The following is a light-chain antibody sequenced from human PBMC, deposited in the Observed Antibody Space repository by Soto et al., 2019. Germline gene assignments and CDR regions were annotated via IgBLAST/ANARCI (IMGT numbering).Light chain of an antibody. Sequence: DIQMTQSPSTLSASLGDRVTITCRASRAISDWLAWYQQRPGKAPKLLIYRASRLESGVPSRFSGSGSGTEFTLTISGLQPDDFATYYCQQYNTFSFTFGQGTKL. CDR3: QQYNTFSFT. J-gene: IGKJ2*01. CDR2: RAS. V-gene: IGKV1-5*03. CDR1: RAISDW.